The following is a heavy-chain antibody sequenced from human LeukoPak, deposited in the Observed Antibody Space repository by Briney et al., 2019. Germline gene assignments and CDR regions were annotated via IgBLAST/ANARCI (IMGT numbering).Heavy chain of an antibody. Sequence: GGSLRLSCAASGFTFSSYSMNWVRQAPGKGLEWVSNISSSSSTIYYADSVKGRFTISRDNAKNSLYLQMNSLRDEDTAVYYCAREVVVAATDWFDPWGQGTLVTVSS. D-gene: IGHD2-15*01. V-gene: IGHV3-48*02. CDR2: ISSSSSTI. J-gene: IGHJ5*02. CDR1: GFTFSSYS. CDR3: AREVVVAATDWFDP.